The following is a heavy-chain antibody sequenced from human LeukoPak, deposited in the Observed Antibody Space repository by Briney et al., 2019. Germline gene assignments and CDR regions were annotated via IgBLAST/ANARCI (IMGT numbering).Heavy chain of an antibody. V-gene: IGHV5-51*01. CDR2: IYPGYSDT. Sequence: GESLKISCRGSGYSFTTYWIGWVRQMPGKGLEWMGIIYPGYSDTRYSPSFQGQVTMSADKSINTAYLQWSSLKASDTAMYYCARRLGCSSTSCPPDSWGQGTLVTVSS. CDR3: ARRLGCSSTSCPPDS. CDR1: GYSFTTYW. D-gene: IGHD2-2*01. J-gene: IGHJ4*02.